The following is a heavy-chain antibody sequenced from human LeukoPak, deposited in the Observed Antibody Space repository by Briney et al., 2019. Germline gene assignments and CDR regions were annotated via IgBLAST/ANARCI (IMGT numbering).Heavy chain of an antibody. CDR1: GYTFTGYY. CDR3: AKGSSRYYDILTGYYDQYYFDY. CDR2: INPSGSST. D-gene: IGHD3-9*01. V-gene: IGHV1-46*01. J-gene: IGHJ4*02. Sequence: ASVKVSCKASGYTFTGYYMHWVRQAPGQGLEWMGLINPSGSSTSYAQKFQGRLSLTRDMSTSTDYMELSSLRSEDTAVYYCAKGSSRYYDILTGYYDQYYFDYWGQGTLVTVSS.